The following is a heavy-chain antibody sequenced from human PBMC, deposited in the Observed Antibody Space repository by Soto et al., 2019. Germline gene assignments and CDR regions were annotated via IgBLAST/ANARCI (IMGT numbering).Heavy chain of an antibody. J-gene: IGHJ6*02. Sequence: SETLSLTCTVSGASINSYYWSWIRQPDGTGLGWVGRIYTSGSTNNNPSLKSRVPMTVATSKNQYSLNLSSVTVAATAMYYCGRVGYCCGASCYDYWYGMDFWGQGTTVTVSS. CDR1: GASINSYY. D-gene: IGHD2-15*01. CDR2: IYTSGST. CDR3: GRVGYCCGASCYDYWYGMDF. V-gene: IGHV4-4*07.